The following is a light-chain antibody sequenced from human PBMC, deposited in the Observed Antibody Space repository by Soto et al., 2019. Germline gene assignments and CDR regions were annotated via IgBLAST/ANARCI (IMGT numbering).Light chain of an antibody. CDR3: QQYVSSPFT. CDR2: DVS. Sequence: EIVLTQSPGTLSLSPGERATLSCRASQSVGSSYLTWYQQKPGQAPRLLIYDVSSRATGIPDRFSGSGSGTDFTFTISRLEPEDCAVYYCQQYVSSPFTFGPGTKVDIK. V-gene: IGKV3-20*01. J-gene: IGKJ3*01. CDR1: QSVGSSY.